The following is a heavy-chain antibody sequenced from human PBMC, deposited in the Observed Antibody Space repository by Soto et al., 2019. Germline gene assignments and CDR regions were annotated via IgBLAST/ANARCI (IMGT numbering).Heavy chain of an antibody. CDR1: GYTLTELS. Sequence: ASVKVSCKVSGYTLTELSMHWVRQAPGKGLEWMGGFDPTSGSTNYAQQFQGRVTMTTDTSTSTAYMELRSLRSDDTAVYYCAREINDYGQFDYWGQGTLVTVSS. J-gene: IGHJ4*02. CDR2: FDPTSGST. CDR3: AREINDYGQFDY. V-gene: IGHV1-24*01. D-gene: IGHD4-17*01.